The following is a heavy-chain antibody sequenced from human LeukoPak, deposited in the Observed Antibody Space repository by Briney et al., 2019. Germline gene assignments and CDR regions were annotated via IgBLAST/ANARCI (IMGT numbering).Heavy chain of an antibody. J-gene: IGHJ4*02. D-gene: IGHD4-23*01. Sequence: GGSLRLSCAASGFAFSSYAMSWVRQAPGKGLEWVSAISGSGGSTYYADSVKGRFTISRDNSKNTLYLQMNSLRAEDTAVYYCAKDLGNDYGGNYWGQGTLVTVSS. V-gene: IGHV3-23*01. CDR3: AKDLGNDYGGNY. CDR2: ISGSGGST. CDR1: GFAFSSYA.